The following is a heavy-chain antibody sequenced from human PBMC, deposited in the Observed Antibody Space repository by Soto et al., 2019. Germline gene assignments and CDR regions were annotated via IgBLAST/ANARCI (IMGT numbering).Heavy chain of an antibody. Sequence: XETLSLTCTVAGGSISSYYWSWIRQPAGKGLEWIGRIYTSGSTNYNPSLKSRVTMSVDTSKNQFSLKLSSVTAADTAVYYCARDNGSGSYYNPNWFDHWGHGTLVTVSS. CDR1: GGSISSYY. CDR3: ARDNGSGSYYNPNWFDH. V-gene: IGHV4-4*07. J-gene: IGHJ5*02. CDR2: IYTSGST. D-gene: IGHD3-10*01.